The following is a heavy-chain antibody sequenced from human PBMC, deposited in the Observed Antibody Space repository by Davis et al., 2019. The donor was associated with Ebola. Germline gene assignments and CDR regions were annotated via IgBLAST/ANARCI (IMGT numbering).Heavy chain of an antibody. CDR1: GFPSSNAW. Sequence: GGSLRPSCAPPGFPSSNAWMSWVRQAPGKGLEWVGRIRSKANSYATAYATSVKGRFTIARDDSKNTAYLQMNSLKTEDTAVYYCTSTYGDYGDYWGQGTLVTVSS. CDR2: IRSKANSYAT. D-gene: IGHD4-17*01. J-gene: IGHJ4*02. CDR3: TSTYGDYGDY. V-gene: IGHV3-73*01.